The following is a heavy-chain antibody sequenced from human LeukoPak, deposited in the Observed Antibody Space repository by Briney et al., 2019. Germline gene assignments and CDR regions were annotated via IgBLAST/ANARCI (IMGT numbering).Heavy chain of an antibody. V-gene: IGHV3-33*01. CDR3: ARLGGGWSFDY. CDR1: GFTFSSYG. CDR2: IWSDGSEK. D-gene: IGHD2-15*01. J-gene: IGHJ4*02. Sequence: GGSLRLSCATSGFTFSSYGIDWVRQAPGKGLEWVAVIWSDGSEKYYADSVKGRFSISRDKSKSTVYLQMDSLRAEDTAVYFCARLGGGWSFDYWGLGTLVTVSS.